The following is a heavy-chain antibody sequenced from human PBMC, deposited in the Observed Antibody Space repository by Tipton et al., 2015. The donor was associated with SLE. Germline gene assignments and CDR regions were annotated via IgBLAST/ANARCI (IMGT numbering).Heavy chain of an antibody. CDR2: IHSSGST. J-gene: IGHJ5*02. D-gene: IGHD5-12*01. CDR1: GGSITSTYYY. CDR3: ANDYGGSRGYDNCFDP. V-gene: IGHV4-61*01. Sequence: TLSLTCTLSGGSITSTYYYWSWIRQPPGKGLEWIAYIHSSGSTNYNPSLKSRVTISADTSKNQFSLKVSSVTAADSAVYYCANDYGGSRGYDNCFDPWGQGILVTVSS.